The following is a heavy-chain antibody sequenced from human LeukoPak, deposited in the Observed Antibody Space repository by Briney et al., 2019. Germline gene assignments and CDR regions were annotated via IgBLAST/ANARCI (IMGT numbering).Heavy chain of an antibody. J-gene: IGHJ4*02. CDR1: GFTFSSYA. D-gene: IGHD5-12*01. CDR2: ISYDGSNK. Sequence: GGSLRLSCAASGFTFSSYAMHWVRQAPGKGLEWVAVISYDGSNKYYADSVKGRFTISRDNSKNTLYLQMNSLRAEDTAVYYCARDRVGYSGYDGIFDYWGQETLVTVSS. V-gene: IGHV3-30-3*01. CDR3: ARDRVGYSGYDGIFDY.